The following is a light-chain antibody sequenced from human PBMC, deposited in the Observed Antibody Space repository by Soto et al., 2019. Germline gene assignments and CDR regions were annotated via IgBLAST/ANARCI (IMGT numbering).Light chain of an antibody. V-gene: IGLV1-36*01. CDR2: SND. CDR1: SSNIGKNA. J-gene: IGLJ2*01. Sequence: QSVLTQPPSVSEAPRQGVTISCSGSSSNIGKNAVNWYQQLPGEAPRLLIYSNDLRPSRVSDRFSGSKSGTSASLAISGLQSEDEADYYCSTWDDNLSVVFGGGTKVTVL. CDR3: STWDDNLSVV.